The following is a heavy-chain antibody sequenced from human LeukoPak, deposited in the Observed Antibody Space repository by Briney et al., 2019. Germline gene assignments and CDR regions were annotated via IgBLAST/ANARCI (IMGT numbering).Heavy chain of an antibody. CDR2: INHSGST. CDR3: ARGDYYDSSGYYRNWFDP. D-gene: IGHD3-22*01. V-gene: IGHV4-34*01. J-gene: IGHJ5*02. Sequence: PSETLSLTCAVYGGSFSGYYWSWIRQPPGKGLEWIGEINHSGSTNYNPSLKSRVTISVDTSKNQFSLKLSSVTAADTAVYYCARGDYYDSSGYYRNWFDPWGQGTLVTVSS. CDR1: GGSFSGYY.